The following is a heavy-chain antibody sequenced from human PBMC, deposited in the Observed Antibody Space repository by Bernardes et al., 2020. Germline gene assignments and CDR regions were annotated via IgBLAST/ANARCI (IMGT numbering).Heavy chain of an antibody. D-gene: IGHD2-8*02. CDR3: ARSPQEMGGGVTSWFDP. J-gene: IGHJ5*02. CDR1: GYTFTSYY. CDR2: INPSGGST. V-gene: IGHV1-46*01. Sequence: ASVKVSCKASGYTFTSYYMHWVRQAPGQGLEWMGIINPSGGSTSYAQKFQGRVTMTRDTSTSTVYMELSSLRSEDTAVYYCARSPQEMGGGVTSWFDPWGQGTLVTVSS.